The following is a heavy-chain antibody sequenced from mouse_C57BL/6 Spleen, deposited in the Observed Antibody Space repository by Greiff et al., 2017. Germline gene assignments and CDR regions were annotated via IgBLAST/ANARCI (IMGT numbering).Heavy chain of an antibody. V-gene: IGHV1-53*01. CDR1: GYTFTSYW. J-gene: IGHJ2*01. D-gene: IGHD4-1*01. Sequence: VQLQQPGTELVKPGASVKLSCKASGYTFTSYWMHWVKQRPGQGLEWIGNINPSNGGTNYNEKFKSKATLTVDTSSSTASMQLSSLTSEYSAVYYCAREGGLGRYFDYWGQGTTLTVSS. CDR2: INPSNGGT. CDR3: AREGGLGRYFDY.